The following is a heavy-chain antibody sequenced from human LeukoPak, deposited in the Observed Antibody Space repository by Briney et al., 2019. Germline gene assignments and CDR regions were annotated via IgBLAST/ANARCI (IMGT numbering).Heavy chain of an antibody. D-gene: IGHD1-26*01. Sequence: SETLSLTCAVYGGSFSGYYWSWIRQPPGKGLDWIGYTFHSGNTNYNPSLKSRVTISIDTSKNQFSLKLSSVTAADTAVYYCARTREGLFDYWGQGALVTVSS. V-gene: IGHV4-59*01. CDR1: GGSFSGYY. CDR3: ARTREGLFDY. CDR2: TFHSGNT. J-gene: IGHJ4*02.